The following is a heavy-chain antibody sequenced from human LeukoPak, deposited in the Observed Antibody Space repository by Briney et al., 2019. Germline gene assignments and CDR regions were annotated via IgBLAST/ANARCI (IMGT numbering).Heavy chain of an antibody. D-gene: IGHD2-15*01. Sequence: PGGSLRLSCAASGFTFSSYWMSWVRQAPGKGLEWVANIKQDESEKYYVDSVKGRFTISRDNAKNSLYLQMNSLRAEDTAVYYCARAVVVAATPYYFDYWGQGTLVTVSS. CDR2: IKQDESEK. J-gene: IGHJ4*02. CDR1: GFTFSSYW. V-gene: IGHV3-7*01. CDR3: ARAVVVAATPYYFDY.